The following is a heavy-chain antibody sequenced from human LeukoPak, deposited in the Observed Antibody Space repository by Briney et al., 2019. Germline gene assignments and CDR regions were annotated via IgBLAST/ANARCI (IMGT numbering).Heavy chain of an antibody. D-gene: IGHD3-22*01. CDR2: LSGSGGST. Sequence: GGSLRLSCAASGFTFSSYAMSWVRQAPGKGLEWVSALSGSGGSTYYADSVRGRFTISRDNSKNTLYLQMTSLRAEDTAVYYCAKVMSVTVVVHDAFDIWGQGTMVTVSS. CDR3: AKVMSVTVVVHDAFDI. CDR1: GFTFSSYA. V-gene: IGHV3-23*01. J-gene: IGHJ3*02.